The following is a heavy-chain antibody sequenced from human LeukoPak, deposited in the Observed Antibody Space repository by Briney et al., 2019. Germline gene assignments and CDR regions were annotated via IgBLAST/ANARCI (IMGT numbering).Heavy chain of an antibody. D-gene: IGHD6-13*01. CDR2: INPNSGGT. J-gene: IGHJ6*02. CDR1: GYTFTGYY. CDR3: ARRIAAAGDYYYYGMDV. Sequence: GASVKVSCKASGYTFTGYYTHWVRQAPGQGLEWMGWINPNSGGTNYAQKFQGWVTMTRDTSISTAYMELSRLRSDDTAVYYCARRIAAAGDYYYYGMDVWGQGTTVTVSS. V-gene: IGHV1-2*04.